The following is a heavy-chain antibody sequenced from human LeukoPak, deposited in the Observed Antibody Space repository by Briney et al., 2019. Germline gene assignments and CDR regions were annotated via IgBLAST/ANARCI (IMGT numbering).Heavy chain of an antibody. CDR3: ARYYYDSSRIY. Sequence: PGGSLRLSCAASGFTFSSYAMSWIRQAPGKGLEWVSYISSSGSTIYYADSVKGRFTISRDNAKNSLYLQMNSLRAEDTAVYYCARYYYDSSRIYWGQGTLVTVSS. D-gene: IGHD3-22*01. J-gene: IGHJ4*02. CDR2: ISSSGSTI. V-gene: IGHV3-11*01. CDR1: GFTFSSYA.